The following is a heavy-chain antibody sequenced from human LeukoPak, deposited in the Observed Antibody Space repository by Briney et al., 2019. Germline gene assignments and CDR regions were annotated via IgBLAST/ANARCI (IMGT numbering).Heavy chain of an antibody. Sequence: PGGSLRLSCAASGFTFSSYAMSWVRQAPGKGLEWVSAISGSGGSTYYADSVKGRFTISRDNSKNTLYLQMNSLRAEDTAVYYRAKSPPPHCSSTSCPVVGWFDPWGQGTLVTVSS. J-gene: IGHJ5*02. CDR2: ISGSGGST. CDR1: GFTFSSYA. V-gene: IGHV3-23*01. D-gene: IGHD2-2*01. CDR3: AKSPPPHCSSTSCPVVGWFDP.